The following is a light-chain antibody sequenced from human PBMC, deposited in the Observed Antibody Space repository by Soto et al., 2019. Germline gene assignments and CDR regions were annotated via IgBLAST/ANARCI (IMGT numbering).Light chain of an antibody. J-gene: IGKJ5*01. Sequence: IQMTQSPSSLYASVGDRVTLSCRASQGIGNALGWYQQKPGKAPKLLIYAASNFQSGVPSRFSGSGSGTHFTLTISSLQPEDFATYYCQQLHGYPITVGQGTRLEI. CDR1: QGIGNA. CDR2: AAS. V-gene: IGKV1-17*01. CDR3: QQLHGYPIT.